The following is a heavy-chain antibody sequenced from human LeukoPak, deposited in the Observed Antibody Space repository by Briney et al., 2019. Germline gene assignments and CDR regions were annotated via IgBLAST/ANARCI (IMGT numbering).Heavy chain of an antibody. CDR1: GFTFGDYY. D-gene: IGHD3-10*01. V-gene: IGHV3-21*01. J-gene: IGHJ4*02. CDR3: ARDIGEWFGERWAFDDY. CDR2: ISSSGSYI. Sequence: GGSLRLSCAASGFTFGDYYMNWVRQAPGKGLEWVSSISSSGSYIYYADSVKGRFTISRDNAKNSLYLQMNSLRAEDTAVYYCARDIGEWFGERWAFDDYWGQGTLVTVSS.